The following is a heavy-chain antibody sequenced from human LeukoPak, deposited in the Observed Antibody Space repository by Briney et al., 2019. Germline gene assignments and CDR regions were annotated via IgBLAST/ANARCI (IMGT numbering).Heavy chain of an antibody. Sequence: GASVKVSCKVSGYTLTELSMHWVRQAPGKGLEWMGGFDPEDGGTIYAQKFQGRVTMTEDTSTDTAYMELSSLRSEDTAVYYCATGHVGASYLAWGYWGQGTLVTVSS. V-gene: IGHV1-24*01. D-gene: IGHD1-26*01. CDR2: FDPEDGGT. J-gene: IGHJ4*02. CDR3: ATGHVGASYLAWGY. CDR1: GYTLTELS.